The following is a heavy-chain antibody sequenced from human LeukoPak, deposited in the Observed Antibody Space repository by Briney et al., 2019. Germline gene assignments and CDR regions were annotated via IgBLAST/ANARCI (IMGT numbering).Heavy chain of an antibody. CDR3: ARGWAAAGKSFDY. CDR2: ISSSSNYI. V-gene: IGHV3-21*01. J-gene: IGHJ4*02. CDR1: GFTFSSYS. Sequence: GGSLRLSCAASGFTFSSYSMNWVRQAPGKGLEWVSSISSSSNYIYYADSVKGRFTISRDNAKNSLYLQMNSLRAEDTAVYYCARGWAAAGKSFDYWGQGTLVTVSS. D-gene: IGHD6-13*01.